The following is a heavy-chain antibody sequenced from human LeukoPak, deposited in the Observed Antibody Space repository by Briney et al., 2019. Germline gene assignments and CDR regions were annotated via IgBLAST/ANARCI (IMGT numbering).Heavy chain of an antibody. CDR3: ARDGTYGRDSFDI. Sequence: GASVKVSCKASGYTFTSYNMHWVRQAPGQGLEWMGWINPNSGGTNYAQKFQGRVTMTRDTSIRTAYMELSRLRSDDTAVYYCARDGTYGRDSFDIWGQGTMVTVSS. J-gene: IGHJ3*02. CDR1: GYTFTSYN. V-gene: IGHV1-2*02. CDR2: INPNSGGT. D-gene: IGHD1-1*01.